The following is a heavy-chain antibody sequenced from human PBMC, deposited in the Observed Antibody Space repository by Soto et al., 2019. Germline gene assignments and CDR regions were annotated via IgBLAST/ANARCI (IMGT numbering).Heavy chain of an antibody. Sequence: QVQLVQSGAEVKEPGSSVKVSCKVSGGTFSSQTINWVRQVPGQGLEWMGSVIPIIGEGKYAQSFLGRVTFPANRSTSTAYMELSSLRSEDTALYYCARPAVNDLDADSSAFDIWGQGTMVTVSS. D-gene: IGHD1-1*01. CDR2: VIPIIGEG. V-gene: IGHV1-69*02. J-gene: IGHJ3*02. CDR1: GGTFSSQT. CDR3: ARPAVNDLDADSSAFDI.